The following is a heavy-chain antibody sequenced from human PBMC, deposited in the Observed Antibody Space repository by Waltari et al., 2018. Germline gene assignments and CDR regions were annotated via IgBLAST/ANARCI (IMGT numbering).Heavy chain of an antibody. CDR2: INHSGST. CDR3: ARGPKPSEPPGIAAALSI. J-gene: IGHJ3*02. Sequence: QVQLQQWGAGLLKPSETLSLTCAVYGGSFSGYNWSWIRHPPGKGLEWIGEINHSGSTNYNPSLKSRVTISVDTSKNQFSLKLSSVTAADTAVYYCARGPKPSEPPGIAAALSIWGQGTMVTVSS. CDR1: GGSFSGYN. V-gene: IGHV4-34*01. D-gene: IGHD6-13*01.